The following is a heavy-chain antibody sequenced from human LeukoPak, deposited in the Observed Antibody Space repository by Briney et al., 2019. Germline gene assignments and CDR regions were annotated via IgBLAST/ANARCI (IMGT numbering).Heavy chain of an antibody. J-gene: IGHJ3*02. V-gene: IGHV3-21*01. Sequence: GGSLRLSCAASGFTFSSYSMTWVRQAPGKGLEWVSSISSSSSSYIYYADSVKGRFTISRDNAKNSLYLQMNSLRAEDTAVYYCARGPYYSGSYYVDDAFDIWGQGTMVIVSS. D-gene: IGHD1-26*01. CDR2: ISSSSSSYI. CDR3: ARGPYYSGSYYVDDAFDI. CDR1: GFTFSSYS.